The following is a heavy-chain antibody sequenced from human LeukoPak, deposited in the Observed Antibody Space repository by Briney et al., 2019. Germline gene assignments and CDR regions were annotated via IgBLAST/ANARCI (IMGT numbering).Heavy chain of an antibody. CDR3: ARAEWELWFDP. CDR2: ISAYNGNT. Sequence: GASVKVSCKASGYTFTSYDISWVRQAPGQGLEWMGWISAYNGNTNYARKLQGRVTMTTDTSTSTAYMELRSLRSDDTAVYYCARAEWELWFDPWGQGTLVTVSS. CDR1: GYTFTSYD. J-gene: IGHJ5*02. V-gene: IGHV1-18*01. D-gene: IGHD1-26*01.